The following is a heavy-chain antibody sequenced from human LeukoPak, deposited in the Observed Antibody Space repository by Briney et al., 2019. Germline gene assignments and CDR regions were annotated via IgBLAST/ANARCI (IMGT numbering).Heavy chain of an antibody. CDR2: ISSSSSTI. CDR3: ARTSYDSSGYYARD. D-gene: IGHD3-22*01. J-gene: IGHJ4*02. CDR1: GFTFSSYS. Sequence: GGSLRLSCAASGFTFSSYSMNWVRQAPGKGLEWVSYISSSSSTIYYADSVKGRFTISRDNAKNSLYLQMNSLRAEDTAVYYCARTSYDSSGYYARDWGQGTLVTVSS. V-gene: IGHV3-48*01.